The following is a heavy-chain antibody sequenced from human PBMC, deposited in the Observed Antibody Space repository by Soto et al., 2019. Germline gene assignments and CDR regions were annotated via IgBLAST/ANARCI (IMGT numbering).Heavy chain of an antibody. CDR1: GYSFTSYW. Sequence: PGESLKISCKGSGYSFTSYWIGWVRQMPGKGLEWMGIIYPGDSDTRYSPSFQGQVTISADKSISTAYLQWSSLKASDTAIYYCARHIAVAGHYYYYGVDVWGQGTTVTVSS. J-gene: IGHJ6*02. CDR3: ARHIAVAGHYYYYGVDV. CDR2: IYPGDSDT. D-gene: IGHD6-19*01. V-gene: IGHV5-51*01.